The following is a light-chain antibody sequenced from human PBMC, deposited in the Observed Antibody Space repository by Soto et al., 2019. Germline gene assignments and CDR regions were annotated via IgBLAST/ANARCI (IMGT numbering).Light chain of an antibody. V-gene: IGLV2-14*01. J-gene: IGLJ1*01. Sequence: QSALTHPASVSGSPRQSVTISCTGASSYVGIYTYVSWYQQHPGKAPKLMIYEVNNRPSGVSNRFSGSKSGNTASLTISGLQAEDEADYYCSSYTSSSTLYVFGTGTKVTVL. CDR2: EVN. CDR1: SSYVGIYTY. CDR3: SSYTSSSTLYV.